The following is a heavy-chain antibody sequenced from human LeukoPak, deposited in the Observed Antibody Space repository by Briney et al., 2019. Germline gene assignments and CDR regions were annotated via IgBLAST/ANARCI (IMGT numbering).Heavy chain of an antibody. CDR3: ARVGADCGGDCPEDAFDI. D-gene: IGHD2-21*02. J-gene: IGHJ3*02. V-gene: IGHV4-30-2*01. Sequence: SETLSLTCAVSGGSISSGGYSWSWIRQPPGKGLEWIGYIYHSGSTYYNPSLKSRVTISVDRSKNQFSLKLSSVTAADTAVYYCARVGADCGGDCPEDAFDIWAKGQWSPSLQ. CDR2: IYHSGST. CDR1: GGSISSGGYS.